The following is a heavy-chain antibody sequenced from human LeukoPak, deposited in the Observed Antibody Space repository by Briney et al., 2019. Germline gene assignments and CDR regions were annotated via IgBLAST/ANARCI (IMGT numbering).Heavy chain of an antibody. D-gene: IGHD2-2*01. CDR2: ISGSGGST. Sequence: GGSLRLSCAASGFTFSSYAMSWVRQAPGKGLEWVSAISGSGGSTYYADSVKGRFTISRDNSKNTLYLQMNSLRAEDTAVYYCAKAGACSSTSCYPTIYYYYYYGMDVWGQGTTVTVSS. J-gene: IGHJ6*02. CDR1: GFTFSSYA. V-gene: IGHV3-23*01. CDR3: AKAGACSSTSCYPTIYYYYYYGMDV.